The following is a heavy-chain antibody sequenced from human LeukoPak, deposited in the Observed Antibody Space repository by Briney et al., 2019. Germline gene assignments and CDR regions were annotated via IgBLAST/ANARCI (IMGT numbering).Heavy chain of an antibody. Sequence: GSLRLSCVASGFTFRNYYMSWIRRAPGKGLEWVSYISSSSSYIDYADSVKGRFTISRDNAKNSLHLQMKSLRAEDTAVYYCARDLRYGGNSRPVLDLDYWGQGTLVTVSS. CDR2: ISSSSSYI. V-gene: IGHV3-11*05. CDR1: GFTFRNYY. CDR3: ARDLRYGGNSRPVLDLDY. D-gene: IGHD4-23*01. J-gene: IGHJ4*02.